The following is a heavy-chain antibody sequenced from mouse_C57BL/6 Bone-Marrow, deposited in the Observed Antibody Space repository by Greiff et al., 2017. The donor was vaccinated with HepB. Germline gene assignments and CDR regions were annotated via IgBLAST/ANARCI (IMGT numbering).Heavy chain of an antibody. V-gene: IGHV1-19*01. D-gene: IGHD2-1*01. CDR1: GYTFTDYY. J-gene: IGHJ2*01. Sequence: VQLKESGPVLVKPGASVKMSCKASGYTFTDYYMNWVKQSHGKSLEWIGVINPYNGGTSYNQKFKGKATLTVDKSSGTAYMELNSLTSGDSAVYYCARAGGKRDYWGQGTTLTVSS. CDR3: ARAGGKRDY. CDR2: INPYNGGT.